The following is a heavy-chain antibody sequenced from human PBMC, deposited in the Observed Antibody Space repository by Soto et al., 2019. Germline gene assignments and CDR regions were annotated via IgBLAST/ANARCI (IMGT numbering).Heavy chain of an antibody. CDR1: GGSFSGYY. Sequence: SETLSLTCAFYGGSFSGYYFTWIRQPPGKGLEWIGEINHSGTTNYNPSLKSRVTISVDTSKNQCSLKLSSVTAADTAVYYCARGGRYCSSTSCYGPDSWGQGTLVTVSS. CDR2: INHSGTT. CDR3: ARGGRYCSSTSCYGPDS. J-gene: IGHJ5*01. D-gene: IGHD2-2*01. V-gene: IGHV4-34*01.